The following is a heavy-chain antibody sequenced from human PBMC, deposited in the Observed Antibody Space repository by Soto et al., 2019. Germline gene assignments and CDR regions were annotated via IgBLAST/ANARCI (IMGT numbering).Heavy chain of an antibody. CDR1: GFTFCNFG. Sequence: QVQLVESGGGVVQPGRSLRLSCAASGFTFCNFGMHWVRQAPGKGLEWVAYISYDAANKYYADSVKGRFTISRDNSKNTLHLQMDSLSGDDTALYYCASGTAFDHWGQGTLVSVSS. J-gene: IGHJ4*02. CDR3: ASGTAFDH. CDR2: ISYDAANK. D-gene: IGHD2-21*02. V-gene: IGHV3-30*03.